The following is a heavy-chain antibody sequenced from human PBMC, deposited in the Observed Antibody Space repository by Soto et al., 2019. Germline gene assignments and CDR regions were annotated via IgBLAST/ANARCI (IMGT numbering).Heavy chain of an antibody. Sequence: EVQLVESGGGLVRPGGSLRLSCTDSGFTFSGYSMNWVRQAPGKGLEWVSSINSGSRYIYYADSVRGRVTISRDNEKKTLYLQMSSLRVEDTAVYYCVMDHGGSTLKGAFAYWGQGTLVTVSS. CDR1: GFTFSGYS. CDR2: INSGSRYI. D-gene: IGHD2-2*03. J-gene: IGHJ4*02. V-gene: IGHV3-21*02. CDR3: VMDHGGSTLKGAFAY.